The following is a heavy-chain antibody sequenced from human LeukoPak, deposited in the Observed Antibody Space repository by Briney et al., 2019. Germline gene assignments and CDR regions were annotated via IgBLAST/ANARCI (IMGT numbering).Heavy chain of an antibody. V-gene: IGHV3-23*01. CDR3: ARESVAVAGTRT. J-gene: IGHJ5*02. CDR2: ISGSGGST. D-gene: IGHD6-19*01. Sequence: GGTLRLSCAASGFTFSSYGMSWVRQAPGKGLEWVSAISGSGGSTYYADSVKGRFTISRDNSKNTLYLQMNSLRAEDTAVYYCARESVAVAGTRTWGQGTLVTVSS. CDR1: GFTFSSYG.